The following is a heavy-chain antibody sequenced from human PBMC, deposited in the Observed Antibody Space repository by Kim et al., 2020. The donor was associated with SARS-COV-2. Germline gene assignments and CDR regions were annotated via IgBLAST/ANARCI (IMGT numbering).Heavy chain of an antibody. CDR1: GGSISSSSYY. D-gene: IGHD6-13*01. V-gene: IGHV4-39*01. CDR3: AGLFPLAAAVDY. Sequence: SETLSLTCTVSGGSISSSSYYWGWIRQPPGKGLEWIGSIYYSGSTYYNPSLKSRVTISVDTSKNQFSLKLSSVTAADTAVYYCAGLFPLAAAVDYWGQGTLVTVSS. CDR2: IYYSGST. J-gene: IGHJ4*02.